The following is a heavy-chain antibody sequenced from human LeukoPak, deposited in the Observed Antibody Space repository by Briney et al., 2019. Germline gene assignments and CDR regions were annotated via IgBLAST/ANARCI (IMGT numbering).Heavy chain of an antibody. CDR1: GFTFSSYA. V-gene: IGHV3-23*01. Sequence: GGSLRLSCAASGFTFSSYAMSWVRPAPGKGLEWVSAISGSGGSTYYADSVKGRFTISRDNSKNTLYLQMNSLRAEDTAVYYCAKDVGGVQDYYYDSSGYGWGQGTLVTVSS. CDR2: ISGSGGST. D-gene: IGHD3-22*01. J-gene: IGHJ4*02. CDR3: AKDVGGVQDYYYDSSGYG.